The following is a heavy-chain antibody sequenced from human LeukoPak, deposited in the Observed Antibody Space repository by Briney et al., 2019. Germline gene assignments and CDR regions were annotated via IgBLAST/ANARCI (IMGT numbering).Heavy chain of an antibody. V-gene: IGHV1-46*01. Sequence: ASVKVPCKASGYTFTSYYMHWVRQAPGQGLEWMGIINPSGGSTSYAQKFQGRVTMTRDTSTSTVYMELSSLRSEDTAVYYCARQERNSGSNWVVGYWGQGTLVTVSS. CDR3: ARQERNSGSNWVVGY. CDR1: GYTFTSYY. D-gene: IGHD1-26*01. CDR2: INPSGGST. J-gene: IGHJ4*02.